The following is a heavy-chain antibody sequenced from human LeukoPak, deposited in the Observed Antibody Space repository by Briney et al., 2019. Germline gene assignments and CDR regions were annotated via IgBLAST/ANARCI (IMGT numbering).Heavy chain of an antibody. CDR1: GYTFTSYA. CDR2: MNPNSGNT. J-gene: IGHJ5*02. CDR3: ARGRISARGAFDP. V-gene: IGHV1-8*01. D-gene: IGHD3-3*02. Sequence: GASVKASCKASGYTFTSYAINWVRQATGHGLQWMGWMNPNSGNTGYAQKFQGRVTMTRNPSISTAYMELSSLRSEDTAVYYCARGRISARGAFDPWGQGTLVTVSS.